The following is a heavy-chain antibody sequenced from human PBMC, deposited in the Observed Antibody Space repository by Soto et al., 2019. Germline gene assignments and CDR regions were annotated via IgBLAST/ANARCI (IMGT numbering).Heavy chain of an antibody. Sequence: GGSLRLSCAASGFTFSSYSMNWVRQAPGKGLEWVSYISSSSSTIYYADSVKGRFTISRDNAKNSLYLQMNSLRAEDTAVYYCARAQRGPAAMGTFDYWGQGTLVTVSS. J-gene: IGHJ4*02. CDR3: ARAQRGPAAMGTFDY. V-gene: IGHV3-48*01. CDR1: GFTFSSYS. CDR2: ISSSSSTI. D-gene: IGHD2-2*01.